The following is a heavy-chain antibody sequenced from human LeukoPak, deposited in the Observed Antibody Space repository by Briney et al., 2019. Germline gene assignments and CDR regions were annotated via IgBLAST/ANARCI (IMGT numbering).Heavy chain of an antibody. V-gene: IGHV1-69*13. D-gene: IGHD3-16*01. CDR1: GGTFSSYA. CDR3: ARDRRPTPLGLYYYYYMDV. CDR2: IIPIFGTA. Sequence: SVKVSCKASGGTFSSYAISWVRQAPGQGLEWMGGIIPIFGTANYAQKFQGRVTITADESTSTAYMELSSLRSEDTAVYYCARDRRPTPLGLYYYYYMDVWGKGTTVTVSS. J-gene: IGHJ6*03.